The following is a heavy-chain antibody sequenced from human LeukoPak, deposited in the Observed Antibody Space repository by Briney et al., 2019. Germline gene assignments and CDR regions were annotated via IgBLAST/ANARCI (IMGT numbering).Heavy chain of an antibody. CDR1: GFTFSSYA. V-gene: IGHV3-64*01. Sequence: GGSLRLSCAASGFTFSSYAMHWVRQAPGKGLEYVSAISSNGGSTYYANSVKGRFTISRDNSKNTLYLQMGSLRAEDMAVYYCARAASSGYYSLSPRDAFGIWGQGTMVTVSS. CDR2: ISSNGGST. J-gene: IGHJ3*02. CDR3: ARAASSGYYSLSPRDAFGI. D-gene: IGHD3-22*01.